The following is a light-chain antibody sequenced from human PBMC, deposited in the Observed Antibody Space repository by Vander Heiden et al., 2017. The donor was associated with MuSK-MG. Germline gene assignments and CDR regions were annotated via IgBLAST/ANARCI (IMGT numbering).Light chain of an antibody. CDR2: KVS. J-gene: IGKJ1*01. CDR3: MQNNT. Sequence: DVVMTQSPLSLPVTLGQPASISCRSSQSLVYSDGNNYLNGFQQRPGQSPRRLIYKVSNRDSGVKDRFSGSGSGTDFTLKISRVEAEDVGGNDGMQNNTFGQGTKVEIK. CDR1: QSLVYSDGNNY. V-gene: IGKV2-30*01.